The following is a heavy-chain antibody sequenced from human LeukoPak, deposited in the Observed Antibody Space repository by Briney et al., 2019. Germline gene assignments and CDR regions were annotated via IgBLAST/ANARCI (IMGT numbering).Heavy chain of an antibody. Sequence: ADTLSLTCAVYCVSFSGYYGSWIRQPPGRGLEWSGEIKHSGSANYNPSLKSRVTISVDTSKNQFSLTLSSVTAAYSAVYYRTSVTRIAMVRGAKNWFDPWGLGTLVTVSS. CDR1: CVSFSGYY. CDR3: TSVTRIAMVRGAKNWFDP. J-gene: IGHJ5*02. D-gene: IGHD3-10*01. CDR2: IKHSGSA. V-gene: IGHV4-34*01.